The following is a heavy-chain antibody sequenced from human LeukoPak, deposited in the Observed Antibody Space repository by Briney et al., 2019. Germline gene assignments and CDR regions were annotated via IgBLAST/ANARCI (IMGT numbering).Heavy chain of an antibody. J-gene: IGHJ3*02. CDR2: INWNGGST. CDR1: GFTFDDYG. D-gene: IGHD5-18*01. Sequence: GGSLRLSCAASGFTFDDYGMSWVRQAQGKGLEWVSGINWNGGSTGYADSVKGRFTISRDNAKNSLYLQLNSLRAEDTALYYCARKQSTWIQLWHAFDIWGQGTMVTVSS. V-gene: IGHV3-20*04. CDR3: ARKQSTWIQLWHAFDI.